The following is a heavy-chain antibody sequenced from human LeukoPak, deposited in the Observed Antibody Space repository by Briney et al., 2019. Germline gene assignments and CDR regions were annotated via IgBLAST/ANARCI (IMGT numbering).Heavy chain of an antibody. CDR2: IKQDGSEK. V-gene: IGHV3-7*01. CDR1: GFKFSYYW. Sequence: GGSLRLSCAASGFKFSYYWMTWVRQAPGKGLEWVANIKQDGSEKYYVDSVKGRFTISRDNAKNSLYLQMNSLRAEDTAVYYCAREMDWTYPFAYWGQGALVTVSS. J-gene: IGHJ4*02. D-gene: IGHD1-7*01. CDR3: AREMDWTYPFAY.